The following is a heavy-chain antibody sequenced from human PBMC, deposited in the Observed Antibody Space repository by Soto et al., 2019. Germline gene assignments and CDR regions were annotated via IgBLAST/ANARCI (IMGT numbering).Heavy chain of an antibody. CDR2: ISSNGGST. J-gene: IGHJ1*01. V-gene: IGHV3-64D*09. CDR1: GFTFSSYA. CDR3: VKDSAAAATAEYFQH. D-gene: IGHD6-13*01. Sequence: GGSLRLSCSASGFTFSSYAMHWVRQAPGKGLEYVSAISSNGGSTYYADSVKGRFTISRDNSKNTLYLQRSSLRAEDTAVYYCVKDSAAAATAEYFQHWGQGTLVTVSS.